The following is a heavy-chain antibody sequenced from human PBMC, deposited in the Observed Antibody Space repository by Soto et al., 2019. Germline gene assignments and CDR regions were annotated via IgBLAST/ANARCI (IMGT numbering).Heavy chain of an antibody. Sequence: SVKVSCKASGGTFSSYAISWVRQAPGQGLEWMGGIIPIFGTANYAQKFQGRVTITADESTSTAYMELSSLRSEDTAVYYCAREGYDFWASPPYYYYGMDVWGQGTTVTVSS. CDR1: GGTFSSYA. V-gene: IGHV1-69*13. D-gene: IGHD3-3*01. J-gene: IGHJ6*02. CDR3: AREGYDFWASPPYYYYGMDV. CDR2: IIPIFGTA.